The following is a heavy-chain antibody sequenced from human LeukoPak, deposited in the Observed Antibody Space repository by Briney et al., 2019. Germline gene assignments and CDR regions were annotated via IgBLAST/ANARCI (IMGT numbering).Heavy chain of an antibody. CDR2: IKYERSEK. J-gene: IGHJ5*02. CDR1: GFTFTSYW. D-gene: IGHD5-18*01. V-gene: IGHV3-7*01. CDR3: ARLRYGGFDP. Sequence: GGALRLSCAASGFTFTSYWMSWVRQAPGKGVEWVANIKYERSEKYYVDSVKGRFTISRDNAKNALYLQMNSLRAEDTAVYYCARLRYGGFDPWGQGTLVTVSS.